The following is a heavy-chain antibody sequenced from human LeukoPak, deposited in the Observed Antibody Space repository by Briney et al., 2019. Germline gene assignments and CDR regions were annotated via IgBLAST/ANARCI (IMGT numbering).Heavy chain of an antibody. V-gene: IGHV3-66*01. CDR3: AKTGSSSWGYFDY. D-gene: IGHD6-13*01. CDR1: GFTVSSNY. J-gene: IGHJ4*02. CDR2: IYSGGST. Sequence: GSLRLSCAASGFTVSSNYISWGRQASGEGLEWVSVIYSGGSTYYADSVKGRFTISRDNSKNTLYLQMNSLRAEDTAVYYCAKTGSSSWGYFDYWGQGTLVTVSS.